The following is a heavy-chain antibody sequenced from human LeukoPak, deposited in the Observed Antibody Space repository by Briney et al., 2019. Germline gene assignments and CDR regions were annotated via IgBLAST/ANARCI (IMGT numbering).Heavy chain of an antibody. J-gene: IGHJ4*02. D-gene: IGHD3-9*01. V-gene: IGHV3-30*04. CDR2: ISYDGSNK. CDR3: ARGMDYDISAGPPDY. CDR1: EFTFSRYA. Sequence: GGSLRLSCAASEFTFSRYAMHWVRQAPDKGLEWVALISYDGSNKEFADSVKGRFTISRDNSKNSLYLQMNSLRGEDTAMYYCARGMDYDISAGPPDYWGQGTLVTVSS.